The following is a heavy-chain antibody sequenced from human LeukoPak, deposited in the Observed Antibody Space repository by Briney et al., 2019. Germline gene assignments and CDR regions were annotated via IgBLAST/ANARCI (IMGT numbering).Heavy chain of an antibody. CDR1: GFTFSNAW. D-gene: IGHD1-26*01. V-gene: IGHV3-15*01. Sequence: PGGSLRLSCAASGFTFSNAWMTWVRQAPGKGLEWVGRLKSKTDGGTTDYAAPVKGRFTISRDNSKNTLCLQMNSLKTEDTAVYFCAAGVGTTDFDYWGQGTLVTVSS. CDR3: AAGVGTTDFDY. CDR2: LKSKTDGGTT. J-gene: IGHJ4*02.